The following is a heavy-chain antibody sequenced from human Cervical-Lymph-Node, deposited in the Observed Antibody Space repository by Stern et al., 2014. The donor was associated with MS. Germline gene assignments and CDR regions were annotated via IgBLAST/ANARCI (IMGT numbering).Heavy chain of an antibody. CDR3: ARGRSGIYYYYGMDV. D-gene: IGHD6-25*01. CDR1: GGTFSDYA. Sequence: VQLVQSGAEVKKPGSSVKVSCKASGGTFSDYAISWVRQAPGQGLEWMGGGIPIFGTAHYTQKFQGMLTIIADESTSTAYMELSSLRSEDTAVYYCARGRSGIYYYYGMDVWGQGTTVTVSS. J-gene: IGHJ6*02. CDR2: GIPIFGTA. V-gene: IGHV1-69*01.